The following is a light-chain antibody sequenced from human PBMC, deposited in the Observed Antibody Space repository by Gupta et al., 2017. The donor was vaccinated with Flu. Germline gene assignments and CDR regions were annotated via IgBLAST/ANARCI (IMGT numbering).Light chain of an antibody. J-gene: IGLJ3*02. V-gene: IGLV10-54*04. CDR3: SAWDSSLSAWV. CDR1: SNNVGNQG. Sequence: QAGLTQPPSVSKGLRQTATLTCTGNSNNVGNQGAAWLQQQQGHPPKLLSYRSNDRPSGISEKFSASRSGNTASLTITGLQPEDEADYYCSAWDSSLSAWVFGGGTKLTVL. CDR2: RSN.